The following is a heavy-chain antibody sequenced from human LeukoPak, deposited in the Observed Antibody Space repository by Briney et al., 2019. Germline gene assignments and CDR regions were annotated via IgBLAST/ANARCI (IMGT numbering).Heavy chain of an antibody. V-gene: IGHV1-18*01. Sequence: ASVKVSCKASGYTFDTYTITWVRQAPGQGLEWMGWINPYNGYRNYAQKLQGRVTMTTDTSTSTAYMELRSLSSDDTAVYYCARDRVVVPAAKRGWFDPWGQGTLVTVSS. CDR1: GYTFDTYT. J-gene: IGHJ5*02. D-gene: IGHD2-2*01. CDR3: ARDRVVVPAAKRGWFDP. CDR2: INPYNGYR.